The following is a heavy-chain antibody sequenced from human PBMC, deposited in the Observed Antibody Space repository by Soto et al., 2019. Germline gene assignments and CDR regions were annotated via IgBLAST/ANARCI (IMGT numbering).Heavy chain of an antibody. V-gene: IGHV4-39*01. J-gene: IGHJ5*02. D-gene: IGHD2-21*01. CDR1: GGSISTSRSY. CDR3: ARQPTTGDTDLGFDP. CDR2: IFYSGST. Sequence: QLQLLESGPGLVKASETLSLTCNVSGGSISTSRSYWAWIRQPPGKGLEWLANIFYSGSTYYNPSLASRVTVSVDTSKNECSLKLRSVTAADTAVYYCARQPTTGDTDLGFDPWGQGTLVTVSS.